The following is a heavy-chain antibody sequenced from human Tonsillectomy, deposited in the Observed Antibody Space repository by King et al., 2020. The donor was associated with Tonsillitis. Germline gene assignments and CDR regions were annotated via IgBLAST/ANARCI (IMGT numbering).Heavy chain of an antibody. D-gene: IGHD3-3*02. Sequence: VQLVESGGGLVKPGGSLRLSCAASGFTFSNAWMSWVRQAPGKGLEWVGRIKSKTDGGTTDYAAPVKGRFTISRDDSKNTLYLQMNSLKTEDTAVYYCTTPPFLEWLLSVNWGQGTLVTVSS. CDR3: TTPPFLEWLLSVN. CDR1: GFTFSNAW. CDR2: IKSKTDGGTT. V-gene: IGHV3-15*01. J-gene: IGHJ4*02.